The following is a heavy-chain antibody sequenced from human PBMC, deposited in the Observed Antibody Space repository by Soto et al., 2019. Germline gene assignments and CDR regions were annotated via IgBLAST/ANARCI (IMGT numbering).Heavy chain of an antibody. CDR3: ARGSRIVATIPYYYYMDV. Sequence: EVQLVESGGGLVQPGGSLRLSCAASGFTFSSYDMHWVRQATGKGLEWVSAIGTAGDTYYPGSVKGRFTISRENAKNSLYRQMNSLRAGDTAVYYCARGSRIVATIPYYYYMDVWGKGTTVTVSS. J-gene: IGHJ6*03. D-gene: IGHD5-12*01. V-gene: IGHV3-13*01. CDR2: IGTAGDT. CDR1: GFTFSSYD.